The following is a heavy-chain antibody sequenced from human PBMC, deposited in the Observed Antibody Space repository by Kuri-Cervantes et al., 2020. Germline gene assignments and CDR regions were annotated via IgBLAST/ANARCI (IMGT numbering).Heavy chain of an antibody. D-gene: IGHD6-19*01. CDR2: ISSGRLTK. CDR3: AKDLVVSSGWYRAETVYYYYGMDV. V-gene: IGHV3-48*01. J-gene: IGHJ6*02. Sequence: GESLKISCAASEFTFSNYNMNWFRQAPGKGPEWVSYISSGRLTKYYADSVKGRFTISRDNAKNSLYLQMNSLRAEDTAVYYCAKDLVVSSGWYRAETVYYYYGMDVWGQGTTVTVSS. CDR1: EFTFSNYN.